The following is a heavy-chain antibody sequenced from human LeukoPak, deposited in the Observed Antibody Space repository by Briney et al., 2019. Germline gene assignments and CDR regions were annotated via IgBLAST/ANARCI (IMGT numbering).Heavy chain of an antibody. CDR3: ARAHSSGPDAFDI. CDR1: AFTVSSNY. J-gene: IGHJ3*02. Sequence: GGSLRLSCAASAFTVSSNYMSWVRQAPGKGLEWVSVIYSGGTTNYADSVKGRFTISRDNSKNTLYLQMNSLRDEDTAVYYCARAHSSGPDAFDIWGQGTMVTVSS. V-gene: IGHV3-66*01. D-gene: IGHD3-22*01. CDR2: IYSGGTT.